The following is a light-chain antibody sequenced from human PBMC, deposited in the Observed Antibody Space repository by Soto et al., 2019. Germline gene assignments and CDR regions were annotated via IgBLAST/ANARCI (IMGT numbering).Light chain of an antibody. CDR3: QQYSSTFWT. V-gene: IGKV3-20*01. Sequence: EIVLTQSPGTLSLSPGERTTLSCRASQSISSSYFAWYQQTPGQAPRLLVYGASSRATGIPDRFSGSGSGTDFTLTISRLEPEDFALYYCQQYSSTFWTLGQGTKVEIK. J-gene: IGKJ1*01. CDR1: QSISSSY. CDR2: GAS.